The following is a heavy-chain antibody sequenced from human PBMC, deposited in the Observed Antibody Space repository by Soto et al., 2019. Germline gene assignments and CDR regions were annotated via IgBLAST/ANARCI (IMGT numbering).Heavy chain of an antibody. Sequence: SETLSLTCTVSGGSISSYYWSWIRQPPGKGLEWIGYIYSSGSTSYNPSLKSRVTISQDTSENQFSLKLSSVTAADTAVYYCARHYGDGYDYVDYWGQGTLVTVSS. CDR2: IYSSGST. CDR3: ARHYGDGYDYVDY. J-gene: IGHJ4*02. V-gene: IGHV4-59*08. CDR1: GGSISSYY. D-gene: IGHD5-12*01.